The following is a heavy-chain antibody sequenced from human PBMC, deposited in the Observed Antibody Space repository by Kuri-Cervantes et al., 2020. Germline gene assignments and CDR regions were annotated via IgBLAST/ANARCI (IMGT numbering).Heavy chain of an antibody. CDR2: ISWNSGSI. CDR3: AREGSGGRTQVDY. J-gene: IGHJ4*02. Sequence: SLKISCAASGFTFDDYAMHWVRQAPGKGLEWVSGISWNSGSIGYADSVKGRFTIPRDNAKNSLYLQMNSLRAEDTAVYYCAREGSGGRTQVDYWGQGTLVTVSS. CDR1: GFTFDDYA. V-gene: IGHV3-9*01. D-gene: IGHD2-15*01.